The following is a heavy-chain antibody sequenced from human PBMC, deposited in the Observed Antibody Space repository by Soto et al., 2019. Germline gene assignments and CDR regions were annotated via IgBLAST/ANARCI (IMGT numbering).Heavy chain of an antibody. CDR1: GCSISSYY. CDR3: ARVDPKRGYYFDY. CDR2: IYYSGST. J-gene: IGHJ4*02. D-gene: IGHD3-10*01. V-gene: IGHV4-59*01. Sequence: SETLSLTCTVSGCSISSYYWSWIRQPPGKGLEWIGYIYYSGSTNYNPSLKSRVTISVDTSKNRFSLKLSSVTAADTAVYYCARVDPKRGYYFDYWGQGTLVTVSS.